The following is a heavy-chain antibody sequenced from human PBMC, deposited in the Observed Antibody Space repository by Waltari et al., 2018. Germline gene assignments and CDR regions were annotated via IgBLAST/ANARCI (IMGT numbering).Heavy chain of an antibody. J-gene: IGHJ5*02. CDR3: ANKEWGLPVS. CDR2: IYYTSGYT. Sequence: QVQLQESGPGLVKPSETLSLTCSVSGYSISRGYWWGWIRKPPGKGLEWIASIYYTSGYTQCTPSLRSRVTISSDTSKNQFSLRLTSVTAADTAVYYCANKEWGLPVSWGQGTLVTVSS. CDR1: GYSISRGYW. D-gene: IGHD1-26*01. V-gene: IGHV4-38-2*01.